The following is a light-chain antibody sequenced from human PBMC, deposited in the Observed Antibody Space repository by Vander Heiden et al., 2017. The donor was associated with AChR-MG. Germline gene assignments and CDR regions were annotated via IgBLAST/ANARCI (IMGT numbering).Light chain of an antibody. CDR2: DTN. CDR3: AAWDNTLDGHVL. Sequence: QSVLAQPPSASGAPGQRVTISCSGSSSNIGRNSVNWYQHLPGAAPKLLIYDTNLRPSGVPDRFSGSKSGSSASLTISALQSEDEATYYCAAWDNTLDGHVLFGGGTKVTVL. CDR1: SSNIGRNS. V-gene: IGLV1-44*01. J-gene: IGLJ2*01.